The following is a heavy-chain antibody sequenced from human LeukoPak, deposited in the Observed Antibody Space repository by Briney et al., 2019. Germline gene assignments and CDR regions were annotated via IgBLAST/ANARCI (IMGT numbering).Heavy chain of an antibody. CDR1: GGSISSYY. J-gene: IGHJ6*02. D-gene: IGHD5-12*01. V-gene: IGHV4-59*01. CDR3: ARVRVATPYYYYGMDV. CDR2: IYYSGST. Sequence: SETLSLTCTVSGGSISSYYWSWIRQPPGKGLEWLGYIYYSGSTNYNPSLKSRVTISVDTSKNQFSLKLSSVTAADTAVYHCARVRVATPYYYYGMDVWGQGTTVTVSS.